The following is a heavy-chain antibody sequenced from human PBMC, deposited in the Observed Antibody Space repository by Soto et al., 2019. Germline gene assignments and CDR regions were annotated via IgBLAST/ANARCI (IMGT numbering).Heavy chain of an antibody. Sequence: QVQLVQSGAEVKKPGASVKVSCKASGYTFTSYGISWVRQAPGQGLEWMGWISAYNGNTNYAQKLQGRVTTTTDTSTSTAYMELRSLRSDDTAVYYCARDVADIVVVVAATHFDYWGQGTLVTVSS. D-gene: IGHD2-15*01. J-gene: IGHJ4*02. CDR1: GYTFTSYG. V-gene: IGHV1-18*01. CDR2: ISAYNGNT. CDR3: ARDVADIVVVVAATHFDY.